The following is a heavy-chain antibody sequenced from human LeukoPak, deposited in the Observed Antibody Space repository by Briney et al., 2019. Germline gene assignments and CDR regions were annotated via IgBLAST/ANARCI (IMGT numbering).Heavy chain of an antibody. CDR1: GGSLSSGGYY. D-gene: IGHD2-2*01. CDR2: IYYSGST. J-gene: IGHJ4*02. CDR3: ARGILGYCSSTSCRAPGPGDY. V-gene: IGHV4-31*03. Sequence: SETLSLTCTVSGGSLSSGGYYWRWLRQHPGKGLEWIRYIYYSGSTYYNPSLKSRVTISVDTSKNQFSLKLSSVTAADTAVYYCARGILGYCSSTSCRAPGPGDYWGQGTLVTVSS.